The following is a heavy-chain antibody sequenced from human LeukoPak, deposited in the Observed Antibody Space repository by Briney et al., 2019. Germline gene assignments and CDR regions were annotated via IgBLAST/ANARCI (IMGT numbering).Heavy chain of an antibody. CDR3: ARAPYGRPPDY. Sequence: GGSLILSCAASGFTFSSYAMHWVRQAPGKGLEWVAVISYDGSNKYYADSVKGRFTISRDNSKNTLYLQMNSLRAEDTAVYYRARAPYGRPPDYWGQGTLVTVSS. CDR2: ISYDGSNK. CDR1: GFTFSSYA. D-gene: IGHD4-17*01. V-gene: IGHV3-30*04. J-gene: IGHJ4*02.